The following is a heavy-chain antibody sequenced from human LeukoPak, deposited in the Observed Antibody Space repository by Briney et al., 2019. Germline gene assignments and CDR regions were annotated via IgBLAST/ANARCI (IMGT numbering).Heavy chain of an antibody. Sequence: GSSVKVSCKASGGTVSSYGICWGRQVPGQGLEWMGGIIAIYGRANYAHKSHGRVTITTDESTSTAYMELSSLRSEDTAVYYCAREKSYSCGWYYFDYWGQGTLVTVSS. CDR3: AREKSYSCGWYYFDY. D-gene: IGHD6-19*01. V-gene: IGHV1-69*05. CDR2: IIAIYGRA. CDR1: GGTVSSYG. J-gene: IGHJ4*02.